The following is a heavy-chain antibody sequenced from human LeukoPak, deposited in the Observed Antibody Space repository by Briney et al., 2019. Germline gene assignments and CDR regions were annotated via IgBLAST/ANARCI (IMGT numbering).Heavy chain of an antibody. V-gene: IGHV3-53*01. CDR1: GFTVSSNY. CDR3: AKSGGRIVGATTKIDY. CDR2: IYSGGST. J-gene: IGHJ4*02. Sequence: GGSLRLSCAASGFTVSSNYMSRVRQAPGKGLEWVSVIYSGGSTYYADSVKGRFTISRDNSKNTLYLQMNSLRAEDTAVYYCAKSGGRIVGATTKIDYWGQGTLVTVSS. D-gene: IGHD1-26*01.